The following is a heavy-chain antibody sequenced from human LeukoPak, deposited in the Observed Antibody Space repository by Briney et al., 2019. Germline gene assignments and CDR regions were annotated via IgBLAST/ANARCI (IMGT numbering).Heavy chain of an antibody. J-gene: IGHJ4*03. D-gene: IGHD6-19*01. Sequence: PGGSLRLSCAASGFTFSSYGMHWVRQAPGKGLEWVAFIRYDGSNKYYADSVKGRFTISRDNSKNTLYLQMNSLRAEDTAVYYCAKDRNPIAVAGYYFDYWGKGTTVTVSS. CDR1: GFTFSSYG. CDR3: AKDRNPIAVAGYYFDY. V-gene: IGHV3-30*02. CDR2: IRYDGSNK.